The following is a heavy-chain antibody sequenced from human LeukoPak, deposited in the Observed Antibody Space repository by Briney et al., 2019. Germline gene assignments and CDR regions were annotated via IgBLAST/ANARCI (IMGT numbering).Heavy chain of an antibody. D-gene: IGHD1-26*01. CDR3: TKTGVGSGSHYYYYGMDD. J-gene: IGHJ6*02. CDR1: GDSASSNSAA. V-gene: IGHV6-1*01. CDR2: TYYKSKWYN. Sequence: SQTLSLTCAVSGDSASSNSAAWNWIRQSPSRGLEWLGRTYYKSKWYNDYAVSVKGRITINSDTSKNQFSLQLNSVTPEDTAVYYCTKTGVGSGSHYYYYGMDDWGQGTTVTVSS.